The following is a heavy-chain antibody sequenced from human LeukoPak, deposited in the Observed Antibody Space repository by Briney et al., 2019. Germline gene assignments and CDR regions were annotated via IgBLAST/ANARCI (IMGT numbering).Heavy chain of an antibody. Sequence: ASVKVSCKASGYTFTSYGISWVRQAPGQGLEWMGWISTYNGNTNYAQKLQGRVTMTTDTSTSTAYMELRSLRSDDTAVYYCARVVAAAGSYYYYDCTDVWGKGTTVTVAS. CDR2: ISTYNGNT. CDR1: GYTFTSYG. D-gene: IGHD6-13*01. J-gene: IGHJ6*03. CDR3: ARVVAAAGSYYYYDCTDV. V-gene: IGHV1-18*01.